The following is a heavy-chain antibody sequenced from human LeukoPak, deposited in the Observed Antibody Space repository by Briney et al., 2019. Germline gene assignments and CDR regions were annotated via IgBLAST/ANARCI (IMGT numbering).Heavy chain of an antibody. CDR3: ARVHYGSGSYPNWFDP. CDR2: IYYSGST. V-gene: IGHV4-39*07. CDR1: GGSISSSSYY. D-gene: IGHD3-10*01. J-gene: IGHJ5*02. Sequence: SETLSLTCTVSGGSISSSSYYWGWIRQPPGKGLEWIGSIYYSGSTYYNPSLKSRVTISVDTSKNQFSLKLSSVTAADTAVYYCARVHYGSGSYPNWFDPWGQGTLVIVSS.